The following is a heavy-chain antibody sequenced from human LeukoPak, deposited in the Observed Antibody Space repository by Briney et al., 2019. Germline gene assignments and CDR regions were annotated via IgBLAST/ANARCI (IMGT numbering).Heavy chain of an antibody. V-gene: IGHV1-2*02. D-gene: IGHD6-13*01. CDR1: GYTFTGYY. CDR3: ATHSPHNSSSWYYYYYMDV. J-gene: IGHJ6*03. CDR2: INPNSGGT. Sequence: ASVKVSCKASGYTFTGYYMHWVRQAPGQGLEWMGWINPNSGGTNYAQKFQGRVTMTEDTSTDTAYMELSSLRSEDTAVYYCATHSPHNSSSWYYYYYMDVWGKGTTVTVSS.